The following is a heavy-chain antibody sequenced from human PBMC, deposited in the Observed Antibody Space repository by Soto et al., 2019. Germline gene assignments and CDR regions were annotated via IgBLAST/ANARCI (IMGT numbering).Heavy chain of an antibody. CDR2: ISGSGGRS. Sequence: EVQLLDSGGGLVQPGGSLRLSCAASGVTFSNYAIPWVRHGPGKGLEWVSGISGSGGRSYYADSVQGRFTIARDNSKSTLYLQMNSLRAEDPVVYYCATVYVVWSSEQPYYFDDWGQGTLVTVSS. CDR3: ATVYVVWSSEQPYYFDD. J-gene: IGHJ4*02. V-gene: IGHV3-23*01. D-gene: IGHD3-16*01. CDR1: GVTFSNYA.